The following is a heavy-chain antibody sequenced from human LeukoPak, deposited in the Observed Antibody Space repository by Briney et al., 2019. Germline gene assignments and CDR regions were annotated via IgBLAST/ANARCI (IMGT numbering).Heavy chain of an antibody. CDR3: ARSTYHDFWSGYYTGFLVDY. CDR2: IYYSGST. D-gene: IGHD3-3*01. J-gene: IGHJ4*02. CDR1: GGSFNSYY. V-gene: IGHV4-39*01. Sequence: SETLSLTCTVSGGSFNSYYWGWIRQPPGKGLEWIGTIYYSGSTYYNPSLKSRVTISVDTSKNQFSLKLSSVTAADTAVYYCARSTYHDFWSGYYTGFLVDYWGRGTLVTVSS.